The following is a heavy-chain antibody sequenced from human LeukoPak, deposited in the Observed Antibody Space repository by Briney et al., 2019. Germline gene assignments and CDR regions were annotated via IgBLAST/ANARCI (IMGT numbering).Heavy chain of an antibody. Sequence: SVKVSCKASGGTFSSYAISWVRQAPGQGLEWMGRIIPIFGTANYAQKFQGRVTITTDESTSTAYMELSSLRSEDTAVYYCARDWGPSGIAVAGTKPYYFEYWGQGTLVTVSS. J-gene: IGHJ4*02. CDR2: IIPIFGTA. CDR3: ARDWGPSGIAVAGTKPYYFEY. CDR1: GGTFSSYA. V-gene: IGHV1-69*05. D-gene: IGHD6-19*01.